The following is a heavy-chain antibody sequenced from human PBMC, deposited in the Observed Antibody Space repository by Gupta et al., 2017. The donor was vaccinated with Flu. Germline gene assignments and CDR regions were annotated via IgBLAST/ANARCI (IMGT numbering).Heavy chain of an antibody. CDR1: GGSIRGYNHY. CDR2: TSFSGNT. CDR3: ARGGGYYDSSDFYHPYDFAIDS. D-gene: IGHD3-22*01. V-gene: IGHV4-31*03. J-gene: IGHJ4*02. Sequence: QVQLQESGPGLAKPLQTLSLTCTVSGGSIRGYNHYWTWIRQPPGKGLEWIGYTSFSGNTYSNPSLKSRVTISLDTLKNHLYLKLSSVTAADTAVYYCARGGGYYDSSDFYHPYDFAIDSWGQGTLITVSS.